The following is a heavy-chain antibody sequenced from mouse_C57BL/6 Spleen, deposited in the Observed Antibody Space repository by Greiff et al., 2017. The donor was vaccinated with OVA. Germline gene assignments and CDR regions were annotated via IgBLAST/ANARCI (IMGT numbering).Heavy chain of an antibody. V-gene: IGHV1-69*01. Sequence: VQLQQPGAELVMPGASVKLSCKASGYTFTSYWMHWVKQRPGQGLEWIGEIDPSDSYTYYNQTFKGKSTLTVDKSSSTAYMQRSSLTSEDTAVYDSARGGEWFAYGGQGTLVTVSA. CDR1: GYTFTSYW. D-gene: IGHD2-13*01. CDR3: ARGGEWFAY. CDR2: IDPSDSYT. J-gene: IGHJ3*01.